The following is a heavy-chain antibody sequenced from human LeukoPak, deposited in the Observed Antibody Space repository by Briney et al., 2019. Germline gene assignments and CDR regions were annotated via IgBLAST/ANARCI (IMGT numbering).Heavy chain of an antibody. CDR2: ISAYSGNT. J-gene: IGHJ4*02. Sequence: ASVKVSCKASGYTFANYGINWVRQAPGQGLEWMGWISAYSGNTAYVQNLQDRVTMTTDTSTDTAYMELRSLRSDDTAVYYCARDIWQRHGSGCPLDYWGQGTLVTVSS. CDR1: GYTFANYG. CDR3: ARDIWQRHGSGCPLDY. V-gene: IGHV1-18*01. D-gene: IGHD3-10*01.